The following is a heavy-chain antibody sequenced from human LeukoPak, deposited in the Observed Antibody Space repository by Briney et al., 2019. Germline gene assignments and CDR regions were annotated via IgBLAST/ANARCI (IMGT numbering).Heavy chain of an antibody. V-gene: IGHV1-2*02. CDR2: INPNSGGT. J-gene: IGHJ6*02. CDR3: ARDPVSSSWYSYYYYGMDV. D-gene: IGHD6-13*01. CDR1: GYTFTGYY. Sequence: ASVKVSCKASGYTFTGYYMHWVRQAPGQGLEWMGWINPNSGGTNYAQKLQGRVTMTTDTSTSTAYMELRSLRSEDTAVYYCARDPVSSSWYSYYYYGMDVWGQGTTVTVSS.